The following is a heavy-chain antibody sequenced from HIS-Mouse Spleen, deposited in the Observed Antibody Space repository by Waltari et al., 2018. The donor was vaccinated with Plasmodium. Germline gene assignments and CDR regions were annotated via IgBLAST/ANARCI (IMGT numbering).Heavy chain of an antibody. V-gene: IGHV3-30-3*01. CDR3: ARGSRGLYSGSYFDY. J-gene: IGHJ4*02. CDR1: GFTFSSYA. CDR2: ISYDGSNK. Sequence: QVQLVESGGGVVQPGRSLRLSCAASGFTFSSYAVPWVRQAPGKGLEWVAVISYDGSNKYYADSVKGRFTISRDNSKNTLYLQMNSLRAEDTAVYYCARGSRGLYSGSYFDYWGQGTLVTVSS. D-gene: IGHD1-26*01.